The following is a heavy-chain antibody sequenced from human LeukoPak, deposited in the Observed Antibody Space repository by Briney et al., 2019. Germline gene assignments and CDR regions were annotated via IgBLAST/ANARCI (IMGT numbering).Heavy chain of an antibody. CDR2: INPNSGGT. CDR1: GYTFTGYY. Sequence: ASVKVSCKASGYTFTGYYMHWARQAPGQGLEWMGWINPNSGGTNYAQKFQGRVTMTRDTSISTAYMELSRLRSDDTAVYYCARGDYYGSGSYYKRWGQGTLVTVSS. D-gene: IGHD3-10*01. J-gene: IGHJ4*02. V-gene: IGHV1-2*02. CDR3: ARGDYYGSGSYYKR.